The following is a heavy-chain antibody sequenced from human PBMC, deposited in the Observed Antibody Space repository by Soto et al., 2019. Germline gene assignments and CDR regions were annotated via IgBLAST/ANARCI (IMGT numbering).Heavy chain of an antibody. CDR1: DITSTSSA. Sequence: SVKVFCKASDITSTSSAVRRVLHARGQRLLEIVWIVVGSGTTNYAPKFKERVTITRDMSTNQSYLKLSTLTAADTAVYYCAAAESIGTFDYWGQGTLVTVS. CDR2: IVVGSGTT. D-gene: IGHD2-15*01. J-gene: IGHJ4*02. V-gene: IGHV1-58*01. CDR3: AAAESIGTFDY.